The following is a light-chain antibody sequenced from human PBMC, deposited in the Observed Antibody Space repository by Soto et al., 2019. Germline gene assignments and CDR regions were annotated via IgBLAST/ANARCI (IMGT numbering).Light chain of an antibody. CDR3: QQYYSAPTWT. J-gene: IGKJ1*01. Sequence: DIQMTQSPSSLSASLGERATINCKSSQSIFYSSNNKNYLAWFQQKPGQPPKLLIYWASTRESGVPDRFSGSGSGTDFTLTISGLQAEDVAVYYCQQYYSAPTWTFGQGTKVEIK. CDR1: QSIFYSSNNKNY. V-gene: IGKV4-1*01. CDR2: WAS.